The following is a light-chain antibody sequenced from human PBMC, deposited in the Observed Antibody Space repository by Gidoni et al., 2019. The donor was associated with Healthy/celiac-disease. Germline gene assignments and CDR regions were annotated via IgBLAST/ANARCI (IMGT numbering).Light chain of an antibody. CDR3: QQRYSTPRT. Sequence: DIQMTQYPSSLSASVGDRVTITCRASQSISSYLNCYQQRPGNAPQLLIYAASSLQSGVPSSFSGSGSGTDFTPPTSSLQPEDFATYYCQQRYSTPRTFGQGTKVEIK. V-gene: IGKV1-39*01. J-gene: IGKJ1*01. CDR2: AAS. CDR1: QSISSY.